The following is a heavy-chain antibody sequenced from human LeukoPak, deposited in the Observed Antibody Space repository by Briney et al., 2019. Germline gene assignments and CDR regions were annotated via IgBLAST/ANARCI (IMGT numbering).Heavy chain of an antibody. J-gene: IGHJ4*02. Sequence: GESLKISCKGSGYSFTSYWIGWVRQMPGKGLEWMGIIYPGDSDTRYSPSFQGQVTISADKSISTAYLQWGSLKASDTAMHYCATGYCSSTSCSHFDYWGQGTLVTVSS. CDR2: IYPGDSDT. V-gene: IGHV5-51*01. D-gene: IGHD2-2*01. CDR3: ATGYCSSTSCSHFDY. CDR1: GYSFTSYW.